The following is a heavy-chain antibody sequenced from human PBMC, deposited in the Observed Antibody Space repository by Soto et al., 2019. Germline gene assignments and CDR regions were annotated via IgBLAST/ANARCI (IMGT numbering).Heavy chain of an antibody. CDR3: ARSPRWRIRDYGGTNDY. V-gene: IGHV4-30-4*01. J-gene: IGHJ4*02. CDR2: IYYSGST. Sequence: TLSLTCTVSGGSISSGDYYWSWIRQPPGKGLEWIGYIYYSGSTYYNPSLKSRVTISVDTSKNQFSLKLSSVTAADTAVYYCARSPRWRIRDYGGTNDYWGQGTLVTVSS. CDR1: GGSISSGDYY. D-gene: IGHD4-17*01.